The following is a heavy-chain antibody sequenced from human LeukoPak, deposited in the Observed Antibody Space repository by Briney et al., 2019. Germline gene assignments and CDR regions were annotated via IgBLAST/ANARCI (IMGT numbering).Heavy chain of an antibody. V-gene: IGHV3-23*01. CDR2: ISANGSIT. CDR3: AREATPYYYMDV. CDR1: GFTFSAYG. Sequence: GGSLRLSCAASGFTFSAYGMSWVRQSPGQGLEWVSGISANGSITFYARSVRGRFTISRDNPQNTVYLQMNSLRAEDTALYYCAREATPYYYMDVWGKGTTVTVSS. D-gene: IGHD1-26*01. J-gene: IGHJ6*03.